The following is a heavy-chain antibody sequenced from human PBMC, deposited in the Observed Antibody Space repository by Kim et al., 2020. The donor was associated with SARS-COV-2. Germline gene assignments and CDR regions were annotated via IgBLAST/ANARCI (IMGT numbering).Heavy chain of an antibody. CDR3: ARDGGRQLVQLDY. CDR1: GFTFSSYS. J-gene: IGHJ4*02. Sequence: GGSLRLSCAASGFTFSSYSMNWVRQAPGKGLEWVSYISSSSSTIYYADSVKGRFTISRDNAKNSLYLQMNSLRAEDTAVYYCARDGGRQLVQLDYWGQGTLVTVSS. V-gene: IGHV3-48*04. CDR2: ISSSSSTI. D-gene: IGHD6-6*01.